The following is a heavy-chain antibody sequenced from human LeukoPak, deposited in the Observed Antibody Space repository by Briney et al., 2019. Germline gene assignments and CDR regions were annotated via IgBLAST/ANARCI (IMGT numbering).Heavy chain of an antibody. Sequence: GGSLRLSCAASGFTFSSYSMNWVRQAPGKGLEWVSSISSSSSYIYYADSVKGRFTISRDNAKNSLYLQMNSLRAEDTAVYYCARDRRPYYDFWSGYYHDALDIWGQGTMVTVSS. D-gene: IGHD3-3*01. J-gene: IGHJ3*02. CDR1: GFTFSSYS. CDR3: ARDRRPYYDFWSGYYHDALDI. V-gene: IGHV3-21*01. CDR2: ISSSSSYI.